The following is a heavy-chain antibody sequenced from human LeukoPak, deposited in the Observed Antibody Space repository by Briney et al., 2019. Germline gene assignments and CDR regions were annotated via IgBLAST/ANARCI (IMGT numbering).Heavy chain of an antibody. CDR2: IYYSGST. D-gene: IGHD2-2*01. Sequence: PSETLSLTCTVSGGSISSYYWSWIRQPPGKGLEWIGYIYYSGSTNYNPSLKSRVTISVDTSKNRFSLKLSSVTAADTAVYYCARGKYQLRYYFDYWGQGTLVTVSS. J-gene: IGHJ4*02. V-gene: IGHV4-59*01. CDR3: ARGKYQLRYYFDY. CDR1: GGSISSYY.